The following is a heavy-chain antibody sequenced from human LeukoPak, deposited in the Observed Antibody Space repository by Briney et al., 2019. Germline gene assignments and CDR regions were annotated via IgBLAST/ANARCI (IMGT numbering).Heavy chain of an antibody. Sequence: RTSETLSLTCSVSGGSISTSSYYWGWIRQPPGKGLEWIGNIYYSGSTYYNPSLKSRVTISIDTSKNQFSLKLSSVTAADTAVYYCARTTKSADYDWGQGTLVTVSS. CDR3: ARTTKSADYD. D-gene: IGHD4-17*01. CDR1: GGSISTSSYY. V-gene: IGHV4-39*07. CDR2: IYYSGST. J-gene: IGHJ4*02.